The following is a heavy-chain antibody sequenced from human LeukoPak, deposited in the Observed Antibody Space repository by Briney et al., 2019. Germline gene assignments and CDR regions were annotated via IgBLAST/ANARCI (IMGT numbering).Heavy chain of an antibody. V-gene: IGHV3-7*01. D-gene: IGHD5-18*01. CDR3: ARGLGYSYGYGIDY. Sequence: PGGSLRLSCAVSGFTFSSYWMNWVRQAPGRGLEWVANINQNGSDKYYVESVKGRFTISRDNSKNTLYLQMNSLRAEDTALYYCARGLGYSYGYGIDYWGQGTLVTVSS. CDR2: INQNGSDK. CDR1: GFTFSSYW. J-gene: IGHJ4*02.